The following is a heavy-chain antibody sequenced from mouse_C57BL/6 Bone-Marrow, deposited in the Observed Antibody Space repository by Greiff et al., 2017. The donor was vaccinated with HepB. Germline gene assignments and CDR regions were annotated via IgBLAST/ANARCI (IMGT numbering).Heavy chain of an antibody. CDR3: ARWAPWFAY. Sequence: EVMLVESGGDLVKPGGSLKLSCAASGFTFSSYGMSWVRQTPDKRLEWVATISSGGSYTYYPDSVKGRFTISRDNAKNTLYLQMSSLKSEDTAMYYCARWAPWFAYWGQGTLVTVSA. CDR1: GFTFSSYG. CDR2: ISSGGSYT. J-gene: IGHJ3*01. V-gene: IGHV5-6*01.